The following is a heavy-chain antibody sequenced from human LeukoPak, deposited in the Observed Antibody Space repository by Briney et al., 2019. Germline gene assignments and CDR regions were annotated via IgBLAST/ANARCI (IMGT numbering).Heavy chain of an antibody. CDR1: GYSISSGYY. CDR3: ARDQLPNSSSWYNWFDP. J-gene: IGHJ5*02. D-gene: IGHD6-13*01. Sequence: SETLSLTCTVSGYSISSGYYWGWIRQPPGKGLEWIGSIYHSGSTYYNPSLKSRVTISVDTSKNQFSLKLSSVTAADTAVYYCARDQLPNSSSWYNWFDPWGQGTLVTVSS. V-gene: IGHV4-38-2*02. CDR2: IYHSGST.